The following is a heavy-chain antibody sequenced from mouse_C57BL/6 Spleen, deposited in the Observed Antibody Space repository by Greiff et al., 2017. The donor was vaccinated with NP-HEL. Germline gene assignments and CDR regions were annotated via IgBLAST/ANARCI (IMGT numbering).Heavy chain of an antibody. V-gene: IGHV1-82*01. D-gene: IGHD2-5*01. CDR2: IYPGDGDT. CDR3: ARNYYSNYGVYFDV. CDR1: GYAFSSSW. J-gene: IGHJ1*03. Sequence: VQLQQSGPELVKPGASVKISCKASGYAFSSSWMNWVKQRPGKGLEWIGRIYPGDGDTNYNGKFKGKATLTADKSSSTAYMQLSSLTSEDSAVYFCARNYYSNYGVYFDVWGTGTTVTVSS.